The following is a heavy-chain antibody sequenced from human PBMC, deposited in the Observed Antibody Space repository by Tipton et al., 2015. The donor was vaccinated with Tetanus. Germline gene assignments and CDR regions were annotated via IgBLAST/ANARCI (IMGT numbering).Heavy chain of an antibody. V-gene: IGHV4-61*03. CDR1: GGSLRDGDHY. Sequence: TLSLTCTVSGGSLRDGDHYWSWIRQPPGKGLEWLAYISSSGSTNSNYSLKSRITISRDPSKNRFSLNLSSVTAADTAVYFCARANFDFPKKGPFDSWGQGSLVIVSS. CDR2: ISSSGST. CDR3: ARANFDFPKKGPFDS. D-gene: IGHD3-3*01. J-gene: IGHJ4*02.